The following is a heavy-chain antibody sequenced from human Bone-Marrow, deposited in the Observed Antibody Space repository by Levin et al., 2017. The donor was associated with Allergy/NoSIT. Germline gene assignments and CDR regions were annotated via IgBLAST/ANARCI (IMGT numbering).Heavy chain of an antibody. CDR3: ARLFGYFDRSGALYYFDY. Sequence: GESLKISCKGSGHGFSSSWIGWVRHKPGKGLEWVGLIYFGDSDTRYSPSFQGQVTMSVDRSINTAYLQWSSLRASDTAIYYCARLFGYFDRSGALYYFDYWGQGTLVTVSS. CDR2: IYFGDSDT. D-gene: IGHD3-22*01. CDR1: GHGFSSSW. V-gene: IGHV5-51*01. J-gene: IGHJ4*02.